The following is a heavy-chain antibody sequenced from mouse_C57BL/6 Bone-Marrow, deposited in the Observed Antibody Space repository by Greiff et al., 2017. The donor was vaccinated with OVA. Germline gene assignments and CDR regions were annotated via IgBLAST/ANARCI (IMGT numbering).Heavy chain of an antibody. D-gene: IGHD1-1*01. CDR1: GYSITSGYD. CDR2: ISYSGST. CDR3: ARELRFYYFDY. Sequence: EVKLMESGPGMVKPSQSLSLTCTVTGYSITSGYDWHWIRHFPGNKLEWMGYISYSGSTNYNPCLKSRISITHDTSKNHFFLKLNSVTTEDTATYYCARELRFYYFDYWGQGTTLTVSS. J-gene: IGHJ2*01. V-gene: IGHV3-1*01.